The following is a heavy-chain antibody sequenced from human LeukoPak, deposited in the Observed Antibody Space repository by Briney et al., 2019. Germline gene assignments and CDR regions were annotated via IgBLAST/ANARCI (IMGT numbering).Heavy chain of an antibody. Sequence: GGSLGLSCAASGFTFSSYWMHWVRQAPGKGLVWVSRINSDGSSTSYADSVKGRFTISRDNAKNTLYLQMNSLRAEDTAVYYCARDHFPTYYYDSSGYSNWFDPWGQGTLVTVSS. V-gene: IGHV3-74*01. CDR3: ARDHFPTYYYDSSGYSNWFDP. CDR2: INSDGSST. CDR1: GFTFSSYW. J-gene: IGHJ5*02. D-gene: IGHD3-22*01.